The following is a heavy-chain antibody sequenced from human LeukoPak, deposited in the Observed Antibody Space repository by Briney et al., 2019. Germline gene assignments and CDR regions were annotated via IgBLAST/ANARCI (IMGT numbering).Heavy chain of an antibody. D-gene: IGHD3-16*02. CDR1: GYTFTSYG. V-gene: IGHV1-18*04. CDR2: ISAYNGNT. Sequence: GASVEVSCKASGYTFTSYGISWVRQAPGQGLEWMGWISAYNGNTNYAQKLQGRVTMTTDTSTSTAYMELRSLRSDDTAVYYCARGVDYDYVWGSYHLDYWGQGTLVTVSS. CDR3: ARGVDYDYVWGSYHLDY. J-gene: IGHJ4*02.